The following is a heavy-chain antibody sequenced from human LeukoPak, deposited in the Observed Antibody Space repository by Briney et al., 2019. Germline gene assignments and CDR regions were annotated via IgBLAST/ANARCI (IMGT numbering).Heavy chain of an antibody. J-gene: IGHJ4*02. CDR2: IIPIFGTV. D-gene: IGHD3-22*01. V-gene: IGHV1-69*06. CDR3: ARDRLPYYYDSSDYY. CDR1: GGTFSSYA. Sequence: GASVKVSCKASGGTFSSYAISWVRQAPGQGLEWMGGIIPIFGTVNYAQKFQGRVTITADKSTSTAYMELSSLRSEDTAVYYCARDRLPYYYDSSDYYWGQGTLVTVSS.